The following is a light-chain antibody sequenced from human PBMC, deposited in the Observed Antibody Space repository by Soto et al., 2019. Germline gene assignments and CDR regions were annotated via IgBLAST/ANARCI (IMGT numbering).Light chain of an antibody. V-gene: IGKV3-20*01. CDR3: QQYGSSPWT. Sequence: EIVWTQSHATLSLSAWERSTLSCRASQSVSSSYLAWYQQKPGQAPRLLIYGASSRATGIPERFSGSGAGTDFTLTSSRLEPEDFAVYYCQQYGSSPWTFGQGTKVDIK. CDR1: QSVSSSY. CDR2: GAS. J-gene: IGKJ1*01.